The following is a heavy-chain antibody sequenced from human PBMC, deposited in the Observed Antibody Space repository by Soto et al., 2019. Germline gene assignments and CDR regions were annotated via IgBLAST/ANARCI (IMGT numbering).Heavy chain of an antibody. CDR2: ISSSGSTI. J-gene: IGHJ4*02. CDR3: ARDPIPLWFGELPLF. Sequence: GGSLRLSCAASGFTFSDYYMSWIRQAPGKGLEWVSYISSSGSTIYYADSVKGRFTISRDNAKNSLYLQMNSLRAEDTAVYYCARDPIPLWFGELPLFWGQGTLVTVSS. D-gene: IGHD3-10*01. V-gene: IGHV3-11*01. CDR1: GFTFSDYY.